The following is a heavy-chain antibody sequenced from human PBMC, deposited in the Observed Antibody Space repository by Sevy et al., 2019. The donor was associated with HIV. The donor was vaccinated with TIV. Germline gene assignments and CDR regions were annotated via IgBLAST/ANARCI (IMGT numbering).Heavy chain of an antibody. CDR3: AKDHPGGIVVVITSSFDY. V-gene: IGHV3-23*01. J-gene: IGHJ4*02. Sequence: GGSLRLSCAASGFTFSSYAMSWVRQAPGKGLEWVSAISGSGGSTYYADSVKGRFTIPRANSKNTLYLQMNSLRAEDTAVYYCAKDHPGGIVVVITSSFDYWGQGTLVTVSS. CDR1: GFTFSSYA. D-gene: IGHD3-22*01. CDR2: ISGSGGST.